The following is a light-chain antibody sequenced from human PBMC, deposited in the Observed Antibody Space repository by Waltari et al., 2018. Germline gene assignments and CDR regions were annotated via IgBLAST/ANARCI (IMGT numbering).Light chain of an antibody. CDR1: QSSSDY. CDR2: DAS. J-gene: IGKJ5*01. CDR3: QETNTFPIT. Sequence: DIQMTQSPSSLSASVGDRVTITCRASQSSSDYLNWYQQKPGKAPKFLIYDASTLESGVPSRFSGSGSGTDFTLTVRSLQPEDFATYYCQETNTFPITFGQGTRLEIK. V-gene: IGKV1-39*01.